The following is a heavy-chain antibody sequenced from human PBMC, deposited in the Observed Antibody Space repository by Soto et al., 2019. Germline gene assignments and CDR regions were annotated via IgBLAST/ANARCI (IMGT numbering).Heavy chain of an antibody. V-gene: IGHV1-69*13. Sequence: GASEKVSCKASGGTFSSYAISWVRQAPGQGLEWMGGIIPIFGTANYAQKFQGRVTITADESTSTAYMELSSLRSEDTAVYYCARDPRPPGIAAAGWGQGTLVTVSS. J-gene: IGHJ4*02. CDR1: GGTFSSYA. CDR3: ARDPRPPGIAAAG. D-gene: IGHD6-13*01. CDR2: IIPIFGTA.